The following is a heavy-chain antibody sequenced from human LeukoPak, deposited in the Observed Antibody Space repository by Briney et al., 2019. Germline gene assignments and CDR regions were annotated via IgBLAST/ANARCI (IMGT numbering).Heavy chain of an antibody. CDR2: IYTSGST. V-gene: IGHV4-61*02. D-gene: IGHD3-22*01. CDR1: GVSINSDAYF. Sequence: SQTLSLTCTVSGVSINSDAYFWSWIRQPPGKALEWIGRIYTSGSTNYNPSLKSRVTISVDTSKNQFSLKLSSVTAADTAVYYCARMASSGPKVDYWGQGTLVTVSS. J-gene: IGHJ4*02. CDR3: ARMASSGPKVDY.